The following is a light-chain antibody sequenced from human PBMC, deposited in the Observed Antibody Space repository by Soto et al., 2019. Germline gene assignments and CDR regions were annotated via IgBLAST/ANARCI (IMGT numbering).Light chain of an antibody. CDR3: MQGTHWPIT. CDR2: KVS. J-gene: IGKJ5*01. Sequence: DVLITQSPLSLPVTLGHRSSICFSSDQILVHSDGIAYFSWFQQRPGRSPRRLIYKVSNRDSGVPARFSGSGSGTDFALKISRVEAEDVGVYYCMQGTHWPITFGQGTRLEIK. CDR1: QILVHSDGIAY. V-gene: IGKV2-30*02.